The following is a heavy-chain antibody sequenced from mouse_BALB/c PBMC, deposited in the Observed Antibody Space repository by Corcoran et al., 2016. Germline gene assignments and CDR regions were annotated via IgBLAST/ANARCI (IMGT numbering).Heavy chain of an antibody. CDR3: ARKGDGKEYYFDY. D-gene: IGHD2-1*01. Sequence: LVKTGASVKISCKASGYSFTGYYMPWVKQSHGKSLEWIGYISCYNGATSYNQKFKGKATFTVDTSSSTAYMQFNSLTSEDSAVYYCARKGDGKEYYFDYWGQGTTLTVSS. CDR1: GYSFTGYY. V-gene: IGHV1S34*01. CDR2: ISCYNGAT. J-gene: IGHJ2*01.